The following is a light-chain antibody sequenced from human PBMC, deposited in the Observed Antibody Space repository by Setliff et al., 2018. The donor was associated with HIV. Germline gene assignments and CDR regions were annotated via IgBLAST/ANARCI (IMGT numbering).Light chain of an antibody. Sequence: QSVLTQPRSVSGSPGQSVTISCTGTSSDVGGYNYVSWYQQYPGKAPKLIIYDVTKRPSGVPDRFSGSKSGNTASLTISGLQSEDEGDYFCCSYAGTYTSLYVFGAGTKVTVL. V-gene: IGLV2-11*01. CDR2: DVT. CDR1: SSDVGGYNY. J-gene: IGLJ1*01. CDR3: CSYAGTYTSLYV.